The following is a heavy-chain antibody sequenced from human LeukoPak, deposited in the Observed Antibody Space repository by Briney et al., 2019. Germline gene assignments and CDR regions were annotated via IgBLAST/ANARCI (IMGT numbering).Heavy chain of an antibody. V-gene: IGHV3-43D*03. J-gene: IGHJ4*02. CDR2: ISCDGGST. CDR3: AKGTYDYVWGSYRYPPHFDY. Sequence: GGSLRLSCAASGFTFDDYAMHWVRQAPGKGLEWVSLISCDGGSTYYADSVKGRFTISRDNSKNSLYLQMNSLRAEDTALYYCAKGTYDYVWGSYRYPPHFDYWGQGTLVTVSS. D-gene: IGHD3-16*02. CDR1: GFTFDDYA.